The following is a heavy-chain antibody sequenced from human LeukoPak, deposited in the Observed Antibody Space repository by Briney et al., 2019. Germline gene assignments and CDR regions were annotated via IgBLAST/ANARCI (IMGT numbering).Heavy chain of an antibody. CDR1: GFTFSDYW. D-gene: IGHD6-13*01. J-gene: IGHJ4*02. V-gene: IGHV3-7*01. Sequence: GGSLRLSCAASGFTFSDYWMSWMRQAPGKGLEWVANIKYDGDEEYYVDSVKGRFTISRDNAKDSLYLQLNSLRVEDTAVYYCRSGGAAPGSFDNWGQGTLVTVSP. CDR3: RSGGAAPGSFDN. CDR2: IKYDGDEE.